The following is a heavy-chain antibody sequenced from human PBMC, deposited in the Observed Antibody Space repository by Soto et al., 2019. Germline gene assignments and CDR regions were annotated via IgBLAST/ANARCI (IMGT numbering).Heavy chain of an antibody. CDR1: GGSFSGYY. CDR3: ARVPAAAGTKFDY. Sequence: SETLSLTCAVYGGSFSGYYWSWIRQPPGKGLEWIGEINHSGSTNYNPSLKSRVTISVDTSKNQFSLKLSSVTAADTAVYYCARVPAAAGTKFDYWGQGTLVTVSS. CDR2: INHSGST. D-gene: IGHD6-13*01. V-gene: IGHV4-34*01. J-gene: IGHJ4*02.